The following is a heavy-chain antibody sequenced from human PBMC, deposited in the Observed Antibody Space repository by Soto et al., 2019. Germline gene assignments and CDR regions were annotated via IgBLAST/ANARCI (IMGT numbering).Heavy chain of an antibody. V-gene: IGHV3-11*05. J-gene: IGHJ4*02. CDR3: ARGRGAAADYFYF. CDR2: ISSSTSHT. Sequence: QVQLVESGGGLVKPGGSLRLSCAVSGFTFSDYYMTWIRQAPGKGLEWVSYISSSTSHTNYADSVKGRFTISRDNAKNSLFLQMNILRAEDTAVYYCARGRGAAADYFYFWGQGTLVTVSS. CDR1: GFTFSDYY. D-gene: IGHD6-13*01.